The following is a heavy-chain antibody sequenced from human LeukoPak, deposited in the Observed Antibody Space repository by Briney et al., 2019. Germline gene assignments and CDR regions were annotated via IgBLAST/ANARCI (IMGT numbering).Heavy chain of an antibody. D-gene: IGHD3-10*01. J-gene: IGHJ4*02. CDR2: INSDGTTT. V-gene: IGHV3-74*03. CDR3: AKDLHYGSADY. CDR1: GFTFGNYW. Sequence: GGSLRLSCAASGFTFGNYWMHWVRQVPGKGLVCVSRINSDGTTTTYADSVKGRFTISRDNAKNALYLQMNSLRAEDTAVYYCAKDLHYGSADYWGQGTLVTVSS.